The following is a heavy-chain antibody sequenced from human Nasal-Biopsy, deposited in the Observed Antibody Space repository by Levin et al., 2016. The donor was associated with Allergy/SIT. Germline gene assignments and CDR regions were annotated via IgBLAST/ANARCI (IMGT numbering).Heavy chain of an antibody. CDR2: ISGSGAGT. Sequence: GGSLRLSCAASGFTFSTYAMSWVRQAPGRGLEWVAAISGSGAGTSYAASVKGRFTISRDNSKNTVDLQLNSLRAEDTAVYYCTKESAMTTFDYWGQGSLVTVSS. CDR3: TKESAMTTFDY. J-gene: IGHJ4*02. CDR1: GFTFSTYA. D-gene: IGHD2-2*01. V-gene: IGHV3-23*01.